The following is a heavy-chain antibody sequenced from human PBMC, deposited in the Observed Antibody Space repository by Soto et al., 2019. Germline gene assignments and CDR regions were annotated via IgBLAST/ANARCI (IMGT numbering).Heavy chain of an antibody. CDR3: ATSPFQVPAVTTRPESGNAFDI. CDR2: FDPEDGET. D-gene: IGHD2-2*01. Sequence: GASVKVSCKVSGYTLTELSMHWVRQAPGKGLEWMGGFDPEDGETIYAQKFQGRVTMTEDTSTDTAYMELSSLRSEDTAVYYCATSPFQVPAVTTRPESGNAFDIWGQGTMVTVSS. V-gene: IGHV1-24*01. J-gene: IGHJ3*02. CDR1: GYTLTELS.